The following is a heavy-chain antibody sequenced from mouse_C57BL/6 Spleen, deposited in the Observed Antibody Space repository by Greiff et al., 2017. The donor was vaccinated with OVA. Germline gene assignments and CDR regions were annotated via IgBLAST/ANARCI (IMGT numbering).Heavy chain of an antibody. Sequence: VQLVESGAELVRPGASVTLSCKASGYTFTDYGMHWVKQTPVHGLEWIGAIDPETGGTAYNQKFKGKAILTADKSSSTAYMELRSLTSEDSAVYYCHYGARSWGQGTTLTVSS. CDR2: IDPETGGT. CDR3: HYGARS. J-gene: IGHJ2*01. D-gene: IGHD1-2*01. CDR1: GYTFTDYG. V-gene: IGHV1-15*01.